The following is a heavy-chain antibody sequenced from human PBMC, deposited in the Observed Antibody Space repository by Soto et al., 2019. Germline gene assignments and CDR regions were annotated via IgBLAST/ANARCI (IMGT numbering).Heavy chain of an antibody. CDR2: SNAGNGTT. J-gene: IGHJ6*03. CDR1: GYTFTNYA. CDR3: ARYPLDYYYMAV. Sequence: QVQLVQSGAEVKKPGASVKVSCKASGYTFTNYAMHWVRQAPGQRLEWMGWSNAGNGTTKYSQKFQGRVTITRDTSASTSYMELSSLRSDDTAVYYCARYPLDYYYMAVWGNGSTVTVSS. V-gene: IGHV1-3*01. D-gene: IGHD2-2*01.